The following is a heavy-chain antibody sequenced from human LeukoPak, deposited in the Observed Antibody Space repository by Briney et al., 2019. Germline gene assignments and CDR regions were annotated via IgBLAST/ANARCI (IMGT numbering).Heavy chain of an antibody. CDR1: GFTFSSYA. CDR2: ISGSGDTT. V-gene: IGHV3-23*01. CDR3: AKDGQYSSSSSYYFDY. J-gene: IGHJ4*02. D-gene: IGHD6-6*01. Sequence: PGGSLRLSCAASGFTFSSYAMSWVRQAPGKGLEWVSAISGSGDTTYYADSVKGRFTISRDNSKNTLYVQMNSLRAEDTAVYYCAKDGQYSSSSSYYFDYWGQGALVTVSS.